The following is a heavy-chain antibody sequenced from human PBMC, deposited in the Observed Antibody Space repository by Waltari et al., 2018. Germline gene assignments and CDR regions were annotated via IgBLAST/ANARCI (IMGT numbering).Heavy chain of an antibody. CDR2: IYHSGTT. V-gene: IGHV4-59*01. CDR3: ARGHSTGWYLSH. CDR1: GGSIPSDY. Sequence: QVQLMESGPGLVRPSETLSLTCNVAGGSIPSDYWRWVRQPPGKGLEWVGYIYHSGTTNYNPSLRSRVSISVDTSKTQFSLKLNYVTAADTAVYYCARGHSTGWYLSHWGRGALVTVSS. D-gene: IGHD6-19*01. J-gene: IGHJ1*01.